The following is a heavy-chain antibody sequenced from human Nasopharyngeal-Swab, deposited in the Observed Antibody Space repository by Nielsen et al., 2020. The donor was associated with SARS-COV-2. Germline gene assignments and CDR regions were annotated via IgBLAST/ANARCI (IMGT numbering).Heavy chain of an antibody. CDR2: INPSGGST. V-gene: IGHV1-46*01. J-gene: IGHJ6*02. D-gene: IGHD6-19*01. Sequence: ASVKVSCKASGYTFTSYYMHWVRQAPGQGLEWMGIINPSGGSTSYAQKFQGRVTMTRDTSTSTVYMELSSLRSEDTAVYYCARDPTLAVETETTYYYYSMDVWGQGTTVTVSS. CDR3: ARDPTLAVETETTYYYYSMDV. CDR1: GYTFTSYY.